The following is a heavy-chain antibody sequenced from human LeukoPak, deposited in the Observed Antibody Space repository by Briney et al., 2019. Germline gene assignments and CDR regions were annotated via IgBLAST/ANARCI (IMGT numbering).Heavy chain of an antibody. CDR3: ANEGGTMLRGDLDY. J-gene: IGHJ4*02. CDR1: GFTLGNYW. D-gene: IGHD3-10*01. Sequence: AGSLRLSRAASGFTLGNYWMHWVRQAPGKGLVWFSRGDGDGSHSTYADSVKGRFTISRDNAKNTLYLQMNSLRAEDTAVYYCANEGGTMLRGDLDYWGQGTLVTVSS. CDR2: GDGDGSHS. V-gene: IGHV3-74*03.